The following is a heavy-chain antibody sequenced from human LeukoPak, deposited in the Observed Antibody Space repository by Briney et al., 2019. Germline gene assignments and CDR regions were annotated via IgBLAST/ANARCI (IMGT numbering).Heavy chain of an antibody. D-gene: IGHD3-22*01. Sequence: PGGSLRLSCAASGFTFSSYAMSWVRQAPGKGLEWVSAISGSGGSTYYADSVKGRFTISRDNSKNTLYLQMNSLRAEDTAVYCCAKAGYYYDSSGYFVWGQGTLVTVSS. V-gene: IGHV3-23*01. CDR2: ISGSGGST. CDR3: AKAGYYYDSSGYFV. J-gene: IGHJ4*02. CDR1: GFTFSSYA.